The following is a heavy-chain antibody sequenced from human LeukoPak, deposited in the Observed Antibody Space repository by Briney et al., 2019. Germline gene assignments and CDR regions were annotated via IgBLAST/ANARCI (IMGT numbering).Heavy chain of an antibody. D-gene: IGHD3-22*01. V-gene: IGHV3-23*01. CDR1: GFTFSSYA. Sequence: GGSLRLSCAASGFTFSSYAMSWVRQAPGKGLEWVSAISGSGGSTYYADSVKGRFTISRDNSKNTLYLQMNSLRAEDTAVYYCAKKADYDSSGYLREYYFDYWGQGTLVTVSS. CDR2: ISGSGGST. J-gene: IGHJ4*02. CDR3: AKKADYDSSGYLREYYFDY.